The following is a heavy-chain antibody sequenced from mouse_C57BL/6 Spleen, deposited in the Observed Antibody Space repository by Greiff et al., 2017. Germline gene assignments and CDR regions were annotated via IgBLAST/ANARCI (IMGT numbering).Heavy chain of an antibody. CDR2: ISYDGSN. CDR3: ASGYGYYFDY. Sequence: EVQVVESGPGLVKPSQSLSLTCSVTGYSITSGYYWNWIRQFPGNKLEWMGYISYDGSNNYNPSLKNRISITRDTSKNQFFLKLNSVTTEDTATYYCASGYGYYFDYWGQGTTLTVSS. V-gene: IGHV3-6*01. J-gene: IGHJ2*01. D-gene: IGHD2-2*01. CDR1: GYSITSGYY.